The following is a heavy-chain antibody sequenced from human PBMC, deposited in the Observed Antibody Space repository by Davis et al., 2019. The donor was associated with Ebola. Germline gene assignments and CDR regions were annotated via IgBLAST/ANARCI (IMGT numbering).Heavy chain of an antibody. CDR1: GFTFSGSA. Sequence: PGGSLRLSCAAPGFTFSGSAMHWVRQASGKGLEWVGRIRSKANSYATAYAASVKGRFTISRDGSKNTAYLQMNSLKTEDTAVYYCTSTVTTGQSDYWGQGTLVTVSS. J-gene: IGHJ4*02. V-gene: IGHV3-73*01. D-gene: IGHD4-17*01. CDR3: TSTVTTGQSDY. CDR2: IRSKANSYAT.